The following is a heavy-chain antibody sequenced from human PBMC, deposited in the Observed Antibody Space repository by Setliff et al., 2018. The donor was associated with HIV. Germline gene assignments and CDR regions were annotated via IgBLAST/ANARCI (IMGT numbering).Heavy chain of an antibody. CDR3: AKYGGSGWSVGLDY. D-gene: IGHD6-19*01. J-gene: IGHJ4*02. CDR1: GFTFSHYG. Sequence: GGSLRLSCAAPGFTFSHYGMHWVRQAPGKGLEWVTFIRNDASNTYYADSVKGRFTISRDDSKNTLFLQMDSLRPEDTALYYCAKYGGSGWSVGLDYWGQGTLVTVSS. CDR2: IRNDASNT. V-gene: IGHV3-30*02.